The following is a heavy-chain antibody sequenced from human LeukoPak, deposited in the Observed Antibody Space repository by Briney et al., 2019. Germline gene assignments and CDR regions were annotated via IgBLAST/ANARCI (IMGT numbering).Heavy chain of an antibody. CDR3: ARGEYVAAGQYGY. J-gene: IGHJ4*02. D-gene: IGHD6-13*01. CDR2: IYYSGTT. Sequence: SGTLSLTCTVSGGSISSHYWSWIRQPPGKGLEWIGYIYYSGTTNYNPSLKSRVTISVDTSKNQFSLKLSSVTAADTAVYYCARGEYVAAGQYGYWGQGTLVTVSS. CDR1: GGSISSHY. V-gene: IGHV4-59*11.